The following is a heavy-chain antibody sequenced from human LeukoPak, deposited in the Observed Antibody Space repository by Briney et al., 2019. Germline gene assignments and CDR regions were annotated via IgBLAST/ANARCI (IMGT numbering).Heavy chain of an antibody. Sequence: PSETLSRTCTVSGGSISSDHWSWIRQSTGKGLEWIGYIYYSGTTNYNPSLKSRVTISVDTSKNQFSLKVSSVTAADTAVYYCARTLSGYALGGIFDYWGQGTLVTVSS. D-gene: IGHD5-12*01. J-gene: IGHJ4*02. CDR1: GGSISSDH. V-gene: IGHV4-59*01. CDR2: IYYSGTT. CDR3: ARTLSGYALGGIFDY.